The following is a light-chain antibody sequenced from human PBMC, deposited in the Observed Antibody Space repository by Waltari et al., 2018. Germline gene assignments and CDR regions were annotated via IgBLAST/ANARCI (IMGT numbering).Light chain of an antibody. J-gene: IGLJ2*01. CDR3: CSYAGSSTYVV. CDR2: EFS. Sequence: QSALTQPASVSGSPGQSITISCTGTSSDVGSYNLVSWYQQHPGKAPKLMIYEFSKPPSGVSNRFSGSKSGNTASLTISGLQAEDEADYYCCSYAGSSTYVVFGGGTKLTVL. V-gene: IGLV2-23*02. CDR1: SSDVGSYNL.